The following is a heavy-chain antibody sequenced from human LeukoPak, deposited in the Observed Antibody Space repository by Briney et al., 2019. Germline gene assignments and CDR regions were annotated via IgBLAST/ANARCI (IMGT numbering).Heavy chain of an antibody. Sequence: GASVKVSCKASGYTFTSYDINWVRQATGQGLEWMGWMNPNSGNTGDAQKFQGRVTTTRNTSISTAYMELSSLRSEDTAVYYCARGTILTGYYQVDYWGQGTLVTVSS. D-gene: IGHD3-9*01. CDR2: MNPNSGNT. J-gene: IGHJ4*02. CDR1: GYTFTSYD. V-gene: IGHV1-8*01. CDR3: ARGTILTGYYQVDY.